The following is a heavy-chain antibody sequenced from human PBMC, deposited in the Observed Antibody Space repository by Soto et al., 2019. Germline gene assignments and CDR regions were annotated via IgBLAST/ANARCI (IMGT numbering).Heavy chain of an antibody. V-gene: IGHV2-5*01. D-gene: IGHD6-13*01. CDR3: ANRGGAAVGLYYFDY. Sequence: SGPTLVNPTQTLTLTCTFSGFSLSTTGVGVGWIRQPPGKALDWLALIYWHDDKRYSPSLKSRLTITKDASKNQVVLTMTDVDPVDTATYYCANRGGAAVGLYYFDYWGPGPMITVYS. CDR1: GFSLSTTGVG. J-gene: IGHJ4*02. CDR2: IYWHDDK.